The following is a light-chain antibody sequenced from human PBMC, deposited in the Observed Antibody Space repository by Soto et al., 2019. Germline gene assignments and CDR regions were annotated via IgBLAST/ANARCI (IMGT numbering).Light chain of an antibody. V-gene: IGKV3-20*01. Sequence: EIVLTQSPGTLYLSPGERATLSCRASQSVSSGYLAWYQQRPGQAPRLLIYGASTRATGIPDRLSGSGSGTDLNLTISRLEPEDFAVYYCQKYGSSSGTCGQGTKVDIK. CDR3: QKYGSSSGT. CDR1: QSVSSGY. J-gene: IGKJ1*01. CDR2: GAS.